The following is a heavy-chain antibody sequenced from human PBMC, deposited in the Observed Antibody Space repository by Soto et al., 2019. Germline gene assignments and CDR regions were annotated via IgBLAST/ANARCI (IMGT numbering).Heavy chain of an antibody. CDR3: ARVGATAYGMDV. CDR1: GYTFTGYY. CDR2: INPNSGST. Sequence: ASVKVSCKASGYTFTGYYMHWVRQAPGQGLEWMGWINPNSGSTNYAQKFQGRVTMTRDTSISTAYMELSRLRSDDTAVYYCARVGATAYGMDVWGQGTTVTVSS. J-gene: IGHJ6*02. D-gene: IGHD1-26*01. V-gene: IGHV1-2*02.